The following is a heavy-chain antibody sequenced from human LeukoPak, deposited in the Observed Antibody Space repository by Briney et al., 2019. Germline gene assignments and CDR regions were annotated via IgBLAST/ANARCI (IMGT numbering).Heavy chain of an antibody. J-gene: IGHJ4*02. Sequence: ASVKVSCKASGYTFTGYYMHWVRQAPGQGLEWMGWINPNSGGTNYAQKFQGRVTMTRDTSISTAYMELSRLRSDDTAVYYCASLYGSGSYYTRDFDYWGQGTLVTVSS. CDR2: INPNSGGT. V-gene: IGHV1-2*02. CDR1: GYTFTGYY. CDR3: ASLYGSGSYYTRDFDY. D-gene: IGHD3-10*01.